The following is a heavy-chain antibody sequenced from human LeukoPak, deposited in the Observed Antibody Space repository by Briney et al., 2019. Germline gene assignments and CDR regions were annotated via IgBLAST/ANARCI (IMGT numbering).Heavy chain of an antibody. CDR2: ISSNGGST. V-gene: IGHV3-64D*06. J-gene: IGHJ4*02. CDR1: GFTFSSYA. Sequence: GGSLRLSCSASGFTFSSYAMHWVRQAPGKGLEYVSAISSNGGSTYYADSVKGRFTNSRDNSKNTLYLQMSSLRAEDTAVYYCVKDPRDYVWEFDYWGQGTLVTVSS. CDR3: VKDPRDYVWEFDY. D-gene: IGHD3-16*01.